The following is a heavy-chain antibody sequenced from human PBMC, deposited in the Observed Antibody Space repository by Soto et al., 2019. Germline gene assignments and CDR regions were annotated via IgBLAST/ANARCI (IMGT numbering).Heavy chain of an antibody. D-gene: IGHD5-18*01. Sequence: GGSLRLSCAASGFTFDDYAMHWVRQAPGKGLEWVSGISWNSGSIGYADSVKGRFTISRDNAKNSLYLQMNSLRAEDTALYYCAKDIEPGGYSYGMCYWVQGTLVTVSS. J-gene: IGHJ1*01. CDR1: GFTFDDYA. CDR3: AKDIEPGGYSYGMCY. V-gene: IGHV3-9*01. CDR2: ISWNSGSI.